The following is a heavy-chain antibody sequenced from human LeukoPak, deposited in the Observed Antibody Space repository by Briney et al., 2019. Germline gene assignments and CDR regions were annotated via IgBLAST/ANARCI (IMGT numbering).Heavy chain of an antibody. J-gene: IGHJ6*03. CDR1: GGTFSSYA. Sequence: SARVSCKASGGTFSSYAISWVRQAPGQGLEWMGGIIPIFGTANYAQKFQGRVTITADESTSTAYMELSSLRSEDTAVYYCARATLYDFWSGYSYYYYMDVWGKGTTVTVSS. CDR2: IIPIFGTA. V-gene: IGHV1-69*13. CDR3: ARATLYDFWSGYSYYYYMDV. D-gene: IGHD3-3*01.